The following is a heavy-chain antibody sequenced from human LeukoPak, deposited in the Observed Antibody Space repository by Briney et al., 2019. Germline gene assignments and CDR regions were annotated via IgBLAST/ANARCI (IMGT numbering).Heavy chain of an antibody. CDR3: ARYGSGSYHFDY. CDR2: IYYSGST. J-gene: IGHJ4*02. CDR1: GGSIRGYY. D-gene: IGHD3-10*01. V-gene: IGHV4-59*01. Sequence: SETLSPTCTVSGGSIRGYYWSWIRQPPGKGLEWIGFIYYSGSTNYNPSFKSRLTISVDTSKNQFSLKLTSVTAADTAVYYCARYGSGSYHFDYWGQGTLVTVSS.